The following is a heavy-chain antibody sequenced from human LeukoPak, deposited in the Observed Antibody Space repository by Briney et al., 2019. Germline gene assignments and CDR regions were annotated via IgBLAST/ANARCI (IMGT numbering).Heavy chain of an antibody. CDR1: GFTFSDYW. Sequence: GGSLTLSCATSGFTFSDYWMSWARQAPGKGLEWVGNINLDGSRKYYDDSVKGRFTISRDNAENSVYLQMNSLRAEDTAVYYCARDYDSSGSERDDAFDIWGQGTMVTVSS. CDR3: ARDYDSSGSERDDAFDI. D-gene: IGHD3-22*01. CDR2: INLDGSRK. V-gene: IGHV3-7*01. J-gene: IGHJ3*02.